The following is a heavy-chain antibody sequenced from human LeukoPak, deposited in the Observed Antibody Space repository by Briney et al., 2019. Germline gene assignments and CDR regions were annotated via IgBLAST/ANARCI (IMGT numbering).Heavy chain of an antibody. Sequence: SETLSLTCTVSGYSISSGYFWGWIQQPPGKGLECIGTIYHSGSTYYNPSLKSRVTISVDTSKNQFSLKLNSVTAADTAVYYCARDSSGWYHWFDPWGQGTLVTVSS. CDR2: IYHSGST. D-gene: IGHD6-19*01. CDR1: GYSISSGYF. CDR3: ARDSSGWYHWFDP. V-gene: IGHV4-38-2*02. J-gene: IGHJ5*02.